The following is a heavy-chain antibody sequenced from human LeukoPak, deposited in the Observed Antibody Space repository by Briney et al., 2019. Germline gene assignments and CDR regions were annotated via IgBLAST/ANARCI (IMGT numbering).Heavy chain of an antibody. V-gene: IGHV3-66*01. Sequence: GGSLRLSCAASGFTVSSNYMSWVRQAPGKGLEWVSVIYSGGSTYYADSVKGRFTISRDNSKNTLYLQMNSLRAEDTAVYYCARDSGLSGSPLDYWGQGTLVTVSS. J-gene: IGHJ4*02. CDR3: ARDSGLSGSPLDY. CDR1: GFTVSSNY. CDR2: IYSGGST. D-gene: IGHD1-26*01.